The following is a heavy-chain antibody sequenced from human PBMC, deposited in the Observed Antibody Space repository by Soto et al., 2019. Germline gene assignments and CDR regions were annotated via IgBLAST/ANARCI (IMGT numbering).Heavy chain of an antibody. Sequence: GGSLRLSCAASGFTFSTYAMSWVRQAPGKGLEWVSAISASGGSTYYADSVKGRFTISRDNSRNTLYLQINSLRAEDTALYYCAKDHWGSYSGQGTLVTVS. D-gene: IGHD3-16*01. CDR1: GFTFSTYA. V-gene: IGHV3-23*01. CDR3: AKDHWGSY. J-gene: IGHJ4*02. CDR2: ISASGGST.